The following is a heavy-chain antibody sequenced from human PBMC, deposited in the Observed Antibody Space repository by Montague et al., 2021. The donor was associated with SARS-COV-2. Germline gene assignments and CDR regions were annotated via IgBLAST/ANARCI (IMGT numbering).Heavy chain of an antibody. D-gene: IGHD6-19*01. V-gene: IGHV4-59*01. J-gene: IGHJ3*02. CDR1: GGSISSYY. CDR3: ARGSGWMGNAFDI. Sequence: ETLSLTCTVSGGSISSYYWSWIRQPPGKGLEWIGYIYYSGSTNYNPSVKSRVTISVDTSKNQFSLKLSSVTAADTAVYYCARGSGWMGNAFDIWGQGTMVIVSS. CDR2: IYYSGST.